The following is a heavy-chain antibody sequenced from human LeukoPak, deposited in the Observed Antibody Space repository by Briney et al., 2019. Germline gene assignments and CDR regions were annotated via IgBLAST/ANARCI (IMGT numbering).Heavy chain of an antibody. CDR2: IYHSGST. V-gene: IGHV4-30-2*01. J-gene: IGHJ4*02. Sequence: PSETLSLTCAVSGGSISSGGYSWSWIRQPPGKGLEWIGYIYHSGSTYYNPSLKSRVTISVDRSKNQFSLKLSSVTAADTAVYYCARAPGTMIVVVTTGDYFDYWGQGTLVTVSS. CDR1: GGSISSGGYS. D-gene: IGHD3-22*01. CDR3: ARAPGTMIVVVTTGDYFDY.